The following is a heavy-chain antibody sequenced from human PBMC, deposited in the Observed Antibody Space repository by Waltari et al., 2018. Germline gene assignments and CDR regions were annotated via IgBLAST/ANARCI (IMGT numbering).Heavy chain of an antibody. CDR3: ARVRGNGIAAAGTNWFDP. CDR1: GGYISSYY. V-gene: IGHV4-59*01. Sequence: QVQLQESGPGLGKPSETLSLTCTVSGGYISSYYWSWIRQPPGKGLEWIGYIYYSGSTNYNPSLKSRVTISVDTSKNQFSLKLSSVTAADTAVYYCARVRGNGIAAAGTNWFDPWGQGTLVTVSS. J-gene: IGHJ5*02. D-gene: IGHD6-13*01. CDR2: IYYSGST.